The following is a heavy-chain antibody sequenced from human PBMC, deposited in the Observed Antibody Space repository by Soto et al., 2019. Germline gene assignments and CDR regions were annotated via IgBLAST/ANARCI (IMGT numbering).Heavy chain of an antibody. CDR2: IYPGDSDT. CDR1: GYSFSNYW. V-gene: IGHV5-51*01. J-gene: IGHJ5*02. CDR3: ARRGSGWSDNWFDP. Sequence: PGESLKISCKGSGYSFSNYWIGWVRQMSGKGLEWMGIIYPGDSDTRYSPSFQGQVTISVDKSISTAYLQWSSLKASDTAMYYCARRGSGWSDNWFDPWGQGTLVTVSS. D-gene: IGHD6-19*01.